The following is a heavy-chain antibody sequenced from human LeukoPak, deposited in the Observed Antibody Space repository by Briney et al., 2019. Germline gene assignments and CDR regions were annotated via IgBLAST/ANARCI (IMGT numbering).Heavy chain of an antibody. CDR1: GFTFSSYA. V-gene: IGHV3-23*01. J-gene: IGHJ4*02. CDR2: ISGSGGST. Sequence: GGSLRLSCAATGFTFSSYAMSWVRQALGKGLEWVSAISGSGGSTYYADSVKGRFTISRDNSKNTLYLQMNSLRAEDTAVYYCAKDIAAAGTGLGDYWGQGTLVTVSS. D-gene: IGHD6-13*01. CDR3: AKDIAAAGTGLGDY.